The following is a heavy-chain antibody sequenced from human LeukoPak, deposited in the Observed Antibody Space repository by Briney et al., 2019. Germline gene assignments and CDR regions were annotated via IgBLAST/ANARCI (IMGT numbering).Heavy chain of an antibody. V-gene: IGHV3-23*01. J-gene: IGHJ4*02. CDR2: ISGSGGST. D-gene: IGHD3-10*01. CDR3: AKGLDLWFGET. CDR1: GFSFSNYA. Sequence: GSLRLSCAASGFSFSNYAMNWVRQAPGKGLEWVSVISGSGGSTFYADSVKGRFIISRDNSKSTLYLQMNSLRTEDTAVYYCAKGLDLWFGETWGQGVLVTVSS.